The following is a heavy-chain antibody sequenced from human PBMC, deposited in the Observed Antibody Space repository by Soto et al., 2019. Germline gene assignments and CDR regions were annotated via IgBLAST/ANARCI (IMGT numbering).Heavy chain of an antibody. CDR2: IYYSGST. Sequence: PSETLSLTCTVSGGSISSGGYYWSWIRQHPGKGLEWIGYIYYSGSTYYNPSLKSRVTISVDTSKNQFSLKLSSVTAADTAVYYCARDKEPNAHYYDIVGDLGFDPWGQGTLVTVSS. D-gene: IGHD3-9*01. V-gene: IGHV4-31*03. CDR1: GGSISSGGYY. J-gene: IGHJ5*02. CDR3: ARDKEPNAHYYDIVGDLGFDP.